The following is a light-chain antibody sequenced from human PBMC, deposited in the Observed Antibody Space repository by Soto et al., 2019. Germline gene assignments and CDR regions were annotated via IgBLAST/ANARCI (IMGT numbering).Light chain of an antibody. V-gene: IGKV3-15*01. CDR1: QSDSRN. J-gene: IGKJ5*01. CDR2: GAS. CDR3: QQYNTSPIT. Sequence: IVMTQSPGTRAVSPKERATLSCRASQSDSRNLAWYQQKPGQAPRLLLSGASTRATGIPDRFSGSGSGTEFTLTLRRLQSEDFAVYYCQQYNTSPITYGQGTQLEIK.